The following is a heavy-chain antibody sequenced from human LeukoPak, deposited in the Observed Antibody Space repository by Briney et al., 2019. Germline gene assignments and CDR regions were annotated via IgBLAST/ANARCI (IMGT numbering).Heavy chain of an antibody. J-gene: IGHJ4*02. Sequence: GGSLRLSCAASGFTFSSYAMTWVRQAPGKGLEWVSAISGDGDNTYYADSVKGRFTISRDNSKNTLYLQTSSLRAEDTAVYFCAKFSGSYKYYFDHWGQGTLATVSS. CDR3: AKFSGSYKYYFDH. V-gene: IGHV3-23*01. D-gene: IGHD1-26*01. CDR2: ISGDGDNT. CDR1: GFTFSSYA.